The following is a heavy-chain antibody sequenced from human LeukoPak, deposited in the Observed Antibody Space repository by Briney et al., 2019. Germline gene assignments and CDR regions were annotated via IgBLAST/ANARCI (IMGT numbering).Heavy chain of an antibody. CDR3: AKVPGGAYYYYYMDV. CDR1: GFSFSTYG. Sequence: GGSLRLSCATSGFSFSTYGIHWVRQAPGKGLEWVAFIQYDGDDKFYADSVKGRFTISRDNSKKTVYLQMNRLRPEDTAVYYCAKVPGGAYYYYYMDVWGKGTTVTVSS. J-gene: IGHJ6*03. D-gene: IGHD3-16*01. V-gene: IGHV3-30*02. CDR2: IQYDGDDK.